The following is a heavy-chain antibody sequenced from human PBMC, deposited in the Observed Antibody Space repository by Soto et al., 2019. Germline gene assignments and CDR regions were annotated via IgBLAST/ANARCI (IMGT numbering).Heavy chain of an antibody. CDR1: DFTFSDYV. J-gene: IGHJ4*02. CDR3: AKDRGRYCSGGSCPLFDD. D-gene: IGHD2-15*01. CDR2: ISYDGDYK. V-gene: IGHV3-30*18. Sequence: HVQLVESGGGVVQPGRSLRLSCVASDFTFSDYVMHWVRQAPGKGLEWVARISYDGDYKYYADPVKGRFTISRDTSKNTLFLQMDSLKAEDTAVYYCAKDRGRYCSGGSCPLFDDWGQGTLVTVSS.